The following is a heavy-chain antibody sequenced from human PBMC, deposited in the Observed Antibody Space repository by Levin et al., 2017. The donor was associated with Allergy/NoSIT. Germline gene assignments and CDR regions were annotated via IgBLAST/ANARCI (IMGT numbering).Heavy chain of an antibody. CDR3: ARHGKTSLRFDAFDI. CDR2: IYPSDSDT. J-gene: IGHJ3*02. Sequence: HGESLKISCKGSGYTFTSHWIGWVRQMPGKGLEWMGIIYPSDSDTRYNPSFQGQATISADKSISTAYLQWSSLKASDTAIYYCARHGKTSLRFDAFDIWGQGTMVTVSS. V-gene: IGHV5-51*01. CDR1: GYTFTSHW.